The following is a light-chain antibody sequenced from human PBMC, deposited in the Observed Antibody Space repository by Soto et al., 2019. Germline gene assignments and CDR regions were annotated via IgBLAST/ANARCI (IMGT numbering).Light chain of an antibody. CDR3: QQRYNSPRVT. Sequence: EVMLTQSPATLSLSPGERATLSCRASQSVSSYLAWYQRKPGQAPRLLIYDASNRATGIPARFSGSGSGTDFPLTISTLEPEDVAVYYCQQRYNSPRVTFGGGTKVEIK. CDR2: DAS. CDR1: QSVSSY. V-gene: IGKV3-11*01. J-gene: IGKJ4*01.